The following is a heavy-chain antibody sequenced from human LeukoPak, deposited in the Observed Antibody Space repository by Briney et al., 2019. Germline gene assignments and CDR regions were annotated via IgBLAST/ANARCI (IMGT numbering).Heavy chain of an antibody. V-gene: IGHV4-34*01. D-gene: IGHD6-13*01. Sequence: SETLSLTCAVYGGSLRDYYWSWIRQSPGQGLEWIAEISHDGYINYNPSLKSRVTMPVDRSEFQISLKLTSVTAADTAVYFCAREMSWSRGAFDIWGQGTMVTVSS. CDR2: ISHDGYI. J-gene: IGHJ3*02. CDR1: GGSLRDYY. CDR3: AREMSWSRGAFDI.